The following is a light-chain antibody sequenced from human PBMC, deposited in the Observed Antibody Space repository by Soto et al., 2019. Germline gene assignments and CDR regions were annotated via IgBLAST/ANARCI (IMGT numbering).Light chain of an antibody. CDR2: GAF. V-gene: IGKV3-20*01. J-gene: IGKJ1*01. CDR3: HQYGSSGT. Sequence: EIVLTQSPGTLSLSPGERATLSCRASQSVSSSYLAWYQQKLGQAPRLLIYGAFSRATGIPDRFSGSGSGTDFTLTISRLEPEDFALYYCHQYGSSGTFGQGTKVEIK. CDR1: QSVSSSY.